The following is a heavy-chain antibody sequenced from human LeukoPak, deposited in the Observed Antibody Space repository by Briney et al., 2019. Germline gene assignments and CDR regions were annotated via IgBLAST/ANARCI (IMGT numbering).Heavy chain of an antibody. CDR1: GFTFSTCE. CDR2: ISSSGGTI. D-gene: IGHD3-22*01. Sequence: GGSLRLSCAASGFTFSTCEMNWVRQAPGKGLEWVSYISSSGGTIYYADSVKGRFTISRDNAKNSLYLQMNSLRAEDTAVYYCAGGDSSGYYPIDYWGQGTLVTVSS. J-gene: IGHJ4*02. V-gene: IGHV3-48*03. CDR3: AGGDSSGYYPIDY.